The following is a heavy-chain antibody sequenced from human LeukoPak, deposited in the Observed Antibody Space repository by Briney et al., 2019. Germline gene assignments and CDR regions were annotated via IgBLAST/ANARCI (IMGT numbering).Heavy chain of an antibody. CDR1: GGTFSSYA. D-gene: IGHD3-22*01. CDR3: ARGRKDYDSSGYILPY. J-gene: IGHJ4*02. Sequence: ASVKVSCKASGGTFSSYAISWVRQAPGQGLEWMGGIIPIFGTANYAQKFQGRVTITADETTSTAYMELSSLRSEDTAVYYCARGRKDYDSSGYILPYWGQGTLATVSS. V-gene: IGHV1-69*13. CDR2: IIPIFGTA.